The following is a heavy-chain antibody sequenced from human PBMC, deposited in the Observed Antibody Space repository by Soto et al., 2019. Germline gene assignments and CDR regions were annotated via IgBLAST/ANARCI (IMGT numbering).Heavy chain of an antibody. D-gene: IGHD3-22*01. CDR3: ARVVRSSGYLDP. J-gene: IGHJ5*02. CDR2: IYYSGST. CDR1: GGSISSGGYY. V-gene: IGHV4-31*02. Sequence: SETLSLTCTVSGGSISSGGYYWSWIRQHPGKGLEWIGYIYYSGSTYYNPSLKSRVTISVDTSKNQFSLKLSSVTAADTAVYYCARVVRSSGYLDPWGQGTLVTVSS.